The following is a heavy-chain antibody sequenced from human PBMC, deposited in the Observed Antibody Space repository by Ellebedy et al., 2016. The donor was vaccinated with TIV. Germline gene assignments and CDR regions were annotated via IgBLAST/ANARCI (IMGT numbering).Heavy chain of an antibody. CDR3: ATTISGSGRFDQYYYGVDV. CDR1: GFIVSSSY. V-gene: IGHV3-53*01. CDR2: IYSGART. Sequence: PGGSLRLSCAASGFIVSSSYMTWVRQAPGKGPEWVSVIYSGARTRYADSVKGRFTISRDNSKTMLYLQMNSLRAEDTAVYYCATTISGSGRFDQYYYGVDVWGQGTTVTVSS. J-gene: IGHJ6*01. D-gene: IGHD3-10*01.